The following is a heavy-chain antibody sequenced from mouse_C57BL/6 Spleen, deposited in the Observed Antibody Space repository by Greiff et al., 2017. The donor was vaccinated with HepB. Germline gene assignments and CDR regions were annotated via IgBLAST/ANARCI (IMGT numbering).Heavy chain of an antibody. D-gene: IGHD2-4*01. J-gene: IGHJ2*01. Sequence: VQLQESGPELVKPGASVKMSCKASGYTFTDYNMHWVKQSHGKSLEWIGYINPNNGGTSYNQKFKGKATLTVNKSSSTAYMELRSLTSEDSAVYYCARTSDYDNYFDYWGQGTTLTVSS. V-gene: IGHV1-22*01. CDR1: GYTFTDYN. CDR2: INPNNGGT. CDR3: ARTSDYDNYFDY.